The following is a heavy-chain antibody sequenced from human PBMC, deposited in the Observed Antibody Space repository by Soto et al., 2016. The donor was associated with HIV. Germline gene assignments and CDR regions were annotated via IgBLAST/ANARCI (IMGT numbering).Heavy chain of an antibody. V-gene: IGHV3-30*04. Sequence: VQLVESGGGVVQPGRSLRLSCAASGFTFSSYVMYWVRQAPGKGLEWVAVISYDGSNKYYADSVKGRFTISRDNSKNTLYLQMNSLRAEDTAVYYCARDIGLVARTGGWFDYVGPGNPGHRLL. J-gene: IGHJ4*02. CDR1: GFTFSSYV. D-gene: IGHD2-15*01. CDR3: ARDIGLVARTGGWFDY. CDR2: ISYDGSNK.